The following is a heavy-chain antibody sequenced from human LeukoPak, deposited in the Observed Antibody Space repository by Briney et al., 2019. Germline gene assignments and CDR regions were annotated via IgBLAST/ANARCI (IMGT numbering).Heavy chain of an antibody. V-gene: IGHV3-21*01. J-gene: IGHJ4*02. CDR1: GFTFSSYS. CDR3: ASAEDGYNSGFDY. Sequence: GGSLRPSCAASGFTFSSYSMNWVRQAPGKGLEWVSSISSSSSYIYYADSVKGRFTISRDNAKNSLYLQMNSLRAEDTAVYYCASAEDGYNSGFDYWGQGTLVTVSS. D-gene: IGHD5-24*01. CDR2: ISSSSSYI.